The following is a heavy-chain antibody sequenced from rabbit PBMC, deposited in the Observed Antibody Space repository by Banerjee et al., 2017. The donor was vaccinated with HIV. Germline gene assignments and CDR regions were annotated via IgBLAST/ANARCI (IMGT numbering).Heavy chain of an antibody. Sequence: QEQLEESGGDLVKPEGSLTLTCTASGFSFSSVYWIYWVRQAPGKGLEWIGTIYAGSTGTTYYASWAKGRFTISKTSSTTVTLQMTSLTAADTATYFCARTDAAGAGFDLWGPGTLVTVS. V-gene: IGHV1S45*01. D-gene: IGHD3-1*01. CDR2: IYAGSTGTT. J-gene: IGHJ4*01. CDR1: GFSFSSVYW. CDR3: ARTDAAGAGFDL.